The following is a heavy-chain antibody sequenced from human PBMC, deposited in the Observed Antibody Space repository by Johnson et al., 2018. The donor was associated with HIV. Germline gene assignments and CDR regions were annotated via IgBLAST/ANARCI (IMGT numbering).Heavy chain of an antibody. V-gene: IGHV3-30*02. CDR1: GFTFSSFG. CDR2: IRYDGSTK. J-gene: IGHJ3*02. Sequence: QVQLVESGGGVVQPGGSLRLSCAASGFTFSSFGMHWVRQAPGKGLEWVAFIRYDGSTKYYADSVKGRFTISRDNSKNTLYLQMNSLRAEDTALYYCARGGLGFQNIHDPFDIWGQGTMVTVSS. CDR3: ARGGLGFQNIHDPFDI. D-gene: IGHD1/OR15-1a*01.